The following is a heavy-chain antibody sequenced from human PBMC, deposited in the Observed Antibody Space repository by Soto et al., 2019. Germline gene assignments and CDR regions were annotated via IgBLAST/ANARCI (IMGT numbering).Heavy chain of an antibody. CDR3: ARRLYYDSSGFEGGGMDV. D-gene: IGHD3-22*01. CDR1: GGSISSSSYY. V-gene: IGHV4-39*01. CDR2: IYYSGST. Sequence: QLQLQESGPGLVKPSETLSLTCTVSGGSISSSSYYWGWIRQPPGKGLEWIGSIYYSGSTYYNPSLKTRVTIAVAPSKNQFSPKLSSVTAADTAVYYCARRLYYDSSGFEGGGMDVWGQGTTVTVSS. J-gene: IGHJ6*02.